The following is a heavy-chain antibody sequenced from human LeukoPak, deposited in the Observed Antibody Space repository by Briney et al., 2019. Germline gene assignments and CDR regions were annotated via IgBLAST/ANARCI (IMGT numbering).Heavy chain of an antibody. Sequence: GGSLRLSCTASGFTFSSYWMSWVRQAPGKGLEWVANIKQDGSEKYYVDSVKGRFTTSRDNAKNSLYLQMNSLRAEDTAMYYCARGGYCSPTTCFGFDPWGQGTLVTVSS. CDR3: ARGGYCSPTTCFGFDP. D-gene: IGHD2-2*01. J-gene: IGHJ5*02. CDR1: GFTFSSYW. V-gene: IGHV3-7*03. CDR2: IKQDGSEK.